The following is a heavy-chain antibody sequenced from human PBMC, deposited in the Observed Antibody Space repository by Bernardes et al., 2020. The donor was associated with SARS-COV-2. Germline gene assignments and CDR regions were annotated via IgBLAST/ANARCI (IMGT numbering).Heavy chain of an antibody. J-gene: IGHJ4*02. D-gene: IGHD4-17*01. CDR1: GYMFNSYG. CDR3: ARATVTTAFDY. Sequence: ASVKVSCKTSGYMFNSYGIIWVRQAPGQGLEWMGWISGYNGNTNYAQKLQGRVTITTDTSTSTAYMELRSLRSDDTAVYYCARATVTTAFDYWGQGTLVTVSS. V-gene: IGHV1-18*04. CDR2: ISGYNGNT.